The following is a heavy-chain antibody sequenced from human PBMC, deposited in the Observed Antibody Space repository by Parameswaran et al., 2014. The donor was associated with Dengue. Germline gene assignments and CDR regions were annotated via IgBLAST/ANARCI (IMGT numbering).Heavy chain of an antibody. CDR3: ARALGYCSSSNCDDYFYYYMDV. J-gene: IGHJ6*03. CDR2: INAYNGNT. V-gene: IGHV1-18*01. D-gene: IGHD2-2*03. Sequence: SWVRQAPGQGLEWMGWINAYNGNTNYAQKLQGRVAMTTDTSTSTAYMELRTLRSDDTAVYYCARALGYCSSSNCDDYFYYYMDVWGKGTTVTVSS.